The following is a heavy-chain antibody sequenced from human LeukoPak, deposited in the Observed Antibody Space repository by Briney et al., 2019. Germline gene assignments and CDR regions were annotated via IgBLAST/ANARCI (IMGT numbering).Heavy chain of an antibody. CDR2: ITRGGSP. Sequence: GGSLRLSCVASGFPFSETAMTWVRQAPGKGLEWLSVITRGGSPYYADSVKGRFTISRDNARNTVYLQLNSLGNEDTALYYCAKEHLKYANDNRGSFDYWGQGTLVTVSS. CDR3: AKEHLKYANDNRGSFDY. J-gene: IGHJ4*02. V-gene: IGHV3-23*01. D-gene: IGHD3-22*01. CDR1: GFPFSETA.